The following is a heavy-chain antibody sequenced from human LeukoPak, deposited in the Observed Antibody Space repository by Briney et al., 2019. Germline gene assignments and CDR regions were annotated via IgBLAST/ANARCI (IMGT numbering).Heavy chain of an antibody. CDR2: INIDWSST. D-gene: IGHD3-22*01. CDR1: GFTFSSYW. J-gene: IGHJ4*02. CDR3: ARDSYDSSGYYYGFDN. Sequence: GGSLRLSCAASGFTFSSYWMHWVRQTPGKGLVWVSRINIDWSSTSYADSVKGRFTISRDNAKNTLYLQMNSLRAEDTAVYYCARDSYDSSGYYYGFDNWGQGTLVTVSS. V-gene: IGHV3-74*01.